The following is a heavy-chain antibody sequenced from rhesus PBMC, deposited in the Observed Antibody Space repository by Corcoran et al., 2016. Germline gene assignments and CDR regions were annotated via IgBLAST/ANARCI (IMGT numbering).Heavy chain of an antibody. Sequence: QVTLKESGPALVKPTQTLTLTCTFAGFSISTPRTGVGWIRQPPGKALEWLASIYCNDSKYYTTSLTSRLTISKDTSKNHVALTMTNIDPVDAATYYCSRVAAASGTDHFEFWGQGALVTVSS. D-gene: IGHD6-25*01. CDR2: IYCNDSK. CDR3: SRVAAASGTDHFEF. J-gene: IGHJ1*01. V-gene: IGHV2-95*01. CDR1: GFSISTPRTG.